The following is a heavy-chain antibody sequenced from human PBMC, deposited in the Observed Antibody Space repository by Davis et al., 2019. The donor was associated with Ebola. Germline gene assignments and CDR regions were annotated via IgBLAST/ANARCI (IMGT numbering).Heavy chain of an antibody. CDR3: ARIPKYYDFWSGYYTYYYYGMDV. J-gene: IGHJ6*02. V-gene: IGHV2-70*01. Sequence: SGPTLVTPTQTLRLTCTFSGFSLSTSGMCVSWIRQPPGKALEWLALIDWDDDKYYSTSLKTRLTISKDTSKNQVVLTMTNMDPVDTATYYCARIPKYYDFWSGYYTYYYYGMDVWGQGTTVTVSS. CDR2: IDWDDDK. D-gene: IGHD3-3*01. CDR1: GFSLSTSGMC.